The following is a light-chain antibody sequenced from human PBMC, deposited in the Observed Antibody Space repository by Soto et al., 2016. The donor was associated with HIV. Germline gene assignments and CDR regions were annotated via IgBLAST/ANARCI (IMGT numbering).Light chain of an antibody. CDR2: DDT. J-gene: IGLJ1*01. CDR3: QVWDSGSDHYV. CDR1: NIGTKS. V-gene: IGLV3-21*03. Sequence: SYELTQPPSVSVAPGKTARITCGGNNIGTKSVHWYQQKPGQAPVLVVYDDTDRPSGIPERFSASNSGNTATLTITRVEAGDEADYYCQVWDSGSDHYVFGTGTRVTVL.